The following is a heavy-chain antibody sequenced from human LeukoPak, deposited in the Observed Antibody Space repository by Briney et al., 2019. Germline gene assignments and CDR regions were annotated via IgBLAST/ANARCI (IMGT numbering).Heavy chain of an antibody. CDR2: IYYSGST. CDR3: ASGRGLYSFYAFNI. D-gene: IGHD5-18*01. CDR1: GGSISSYY. V-gene: IGHV4-59*01. Sequence: SETLSLTCTVSGGSISSYYWSWIRQPPGKGLEWIGYIYYSGSTNYNPSLKSRVTISLDTSKNQFSLKLSSVIAADTAVYYCASGRGLYSFYAFNIWGQGTMVTVSS. J-gene: IGHJ3*02.